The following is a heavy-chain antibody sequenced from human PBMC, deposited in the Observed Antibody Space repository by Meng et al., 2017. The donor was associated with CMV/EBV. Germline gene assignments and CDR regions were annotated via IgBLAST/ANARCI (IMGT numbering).Heavy chain of an antibody. CDR3: TTESAIFGVVKVNYYYGMDV. V-gene: IGHV3-15*01. CDR2: IKSKTDGGTT. Sequence: GESLKISCAASGFTFSNAWMSWVRQAPGKGLEWVGRIKSKTDGGTTDYAAPVKGRFTISRGDSKNTLYLQMNSLKTEDTAVYYCTTESAIFGVVKVNYYYGMDVWGQGTTVTVSS. D-gene: IGHD3-3*01. CDR1: GFTFSNAW. J-gene: IGHJ6*02.